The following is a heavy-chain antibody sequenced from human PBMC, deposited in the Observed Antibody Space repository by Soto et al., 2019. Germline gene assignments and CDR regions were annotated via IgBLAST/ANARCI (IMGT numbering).Heavy chain of an antibody. J-gene: IGHJ4*02. D-gene: IGHD2-8*02. CDR3: ARDKITGLFDY. CDR2: INHSGST. Sequence: QVQLQQWGAGLLKPSETLSLTCAVYGGSFSGYYWTWIRQPPGTGLEWIGEINHSGSTNSNPSLKSRVTISVDTSQNQFSLKLTSVTAADTAMYYCARDKITGLFDYWGQGTLVTVSS. CDR1: GGSFSGYY. V-gene: IGHV4-34*01.